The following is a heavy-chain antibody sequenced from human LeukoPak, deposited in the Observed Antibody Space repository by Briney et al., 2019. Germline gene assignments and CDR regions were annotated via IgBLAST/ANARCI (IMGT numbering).Heavy chain of an antibody. CDR2: ISYDGSNK. CDR3: AKEGDTAMVTSALDY. D-gene: IGHD5-18*01. V-gene: IGHV3-30*18. Sequence: GGSLRLSCAASGFTFSSYGMHWVRLAPGKGLEWVAVISYDGSNKYYADSVKGRFTISRDNSKNTLYLQMNSLRAEDTAVYYCAKEGDTAMVTSALDYWGQGTLVTVSS. J-gene: IGHJ4*02. CDR1: GFTFSSYG.